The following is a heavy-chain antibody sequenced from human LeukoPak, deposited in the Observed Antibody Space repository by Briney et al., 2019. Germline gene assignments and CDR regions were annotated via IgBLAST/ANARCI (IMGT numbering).Heavy chain of an antibody. D-gene: IGHD4-17*01. CDR2: IFYSRST. V-gene: IGHV4-59*01. CDR1: GGSISSYY. Sequence: SETLSLTCTVSGGSISSYYWSWIRQPPGKGLEWIGYIFYSRSTNYNPSLKSRVTVSVDTSKNRFSLKLSSVTAADTAVYYCARAQDYGDYIVASDIWGQGTMVTVSS. J-gene: IGHJ3*02. CDR3: ARAQDYGDYIVASDI.